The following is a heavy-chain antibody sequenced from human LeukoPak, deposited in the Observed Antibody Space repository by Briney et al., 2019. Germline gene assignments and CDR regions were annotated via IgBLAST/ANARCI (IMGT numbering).Heavy chain of an antibody. D-gene: IGHD6-13*01. V-gene: IGHV3-23*01. CDR2: ISGSGGTT. J-gene: IGHJ4*02. CDR1: GFTFSSYA. Sequence: GGSLRLSCAASGFTFSSYAVGWVRQAPGKGLEWVSLISGSGGTTCYADSVKGRFTISRDNSKNTLYLQMNSLRAEDTAVYYCAKGGQYSSSWYNYWGQGTLVTVSS. CDR3: AKGGQYSSSWYNY.